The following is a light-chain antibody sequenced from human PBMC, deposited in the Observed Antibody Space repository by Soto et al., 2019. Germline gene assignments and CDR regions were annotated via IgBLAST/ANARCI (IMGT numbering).Light chain of an antibody. CDR1: SSDVGGYNY. CDR3: SSYTSSSTYV. J-gene: IGLJ1*01. V-gene: IGLV2-14*01. Sequence: QSALTQPASVSGSPGQSITISCTGTSSDVGGYNYVSWYQQHPGKAPKLMIYEVSNRPSGVSIRFSGSKSGNTASLTISGLQAEDEADYYCSSYTSSSTYVFGTGTKATVL. CDR2: EVS.